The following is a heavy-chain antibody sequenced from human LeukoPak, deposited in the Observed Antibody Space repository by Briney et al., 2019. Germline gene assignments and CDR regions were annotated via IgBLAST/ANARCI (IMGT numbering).Heavy chain of an antibody. CDR3: ARVRGSADYGDS. CDR1: GFTLSDYY. D-gene: IGHD3-10*01. J-gene: IGHJ4*02. Sequence: PGGSLSLSCAASGFTLSDYYMSWIREAPGKGLEWVSYISSSSSYTNYADSVKCRFTISRDNAKNSLYLQMNSLRAEDTAVYYCARVRGSADYGDSWGQGTLVTVSS. V-gene: IGHV3-11*06. CDR2: ISSSSSYT.